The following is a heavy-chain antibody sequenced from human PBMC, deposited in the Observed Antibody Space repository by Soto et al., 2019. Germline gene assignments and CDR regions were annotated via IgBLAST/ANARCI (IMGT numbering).Heavy chain of an antibody. CDR1: GYTFTSYY. D-gene: IGHD3-22*01. CDR3: SRDFDTIGYYFFDY. V-gene: IGHV1-46*01. J-gene: IGHJ4*02. Sequence: ASVKVSCKASGYTFTSYYMYWVRPAPGQGLEWMGRINPSGGSTNYAQKFQGRVTMTRDTSTSTVYMELSSLRSEDTAVYYCSRDFDTIGYYFFDYWGQGTLVTVSS. CDR2: INPSGGST.